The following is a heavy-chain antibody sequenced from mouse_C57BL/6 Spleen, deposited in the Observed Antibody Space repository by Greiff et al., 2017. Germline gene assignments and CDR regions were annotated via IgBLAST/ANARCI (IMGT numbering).Heavy chain of an antibody. CDR1: GYTFTDYY. Sequence: VQLQQSGPELVKPGASVKISCKASGYTFTDYYMNWVKQSHGKSLEWIGDINPNNGGTSYNQKFKGKATLTVDKSSITAYMELRSRTSEDAAVYYCARRNADYFDYWGQGTTLTVSS. CDR2: INPNNGGT. CDR3: ARRNADYFDY. J-gene: IGHJ2*01. V-gene: IGHV1-26*01.